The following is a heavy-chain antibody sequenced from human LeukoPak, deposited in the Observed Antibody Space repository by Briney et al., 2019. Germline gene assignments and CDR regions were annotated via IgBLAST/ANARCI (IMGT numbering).Heavy chain of an antibody. J-gene: IGHJ5*02. Sequence: GGSLRLSCAASGFTVSSNYMSWVRQAPGKGLEWVSVIYSGGSTYYADSVKGRFTISRDNSKNTLYLQMNSLRAEDAAVYYCASAGGYSYGLGVGFDPWGQGTLVTVSS. D-gene: IGHD5-18*01. CDR2: IYSGGST. CDR3: ASAGGYSYGLGVGFDP. V-gene: IGHV3-53*01. CDR1: GFTVSSNY.